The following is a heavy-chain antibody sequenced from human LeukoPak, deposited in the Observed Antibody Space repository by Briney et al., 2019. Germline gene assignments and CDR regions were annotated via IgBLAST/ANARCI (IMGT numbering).Heavy chain of an antibody. CDR1: GGSFSGYY. Sequence: SETLSLTCAVYGGSFSGYYWSWIRQPPGKGLEWIREINHSGSTNYNPSLKSRVTISVDTSKNQFSLKLSSVTAADTAVYYCARVSLGYCSGGSCYYYYGMDVWGQGTTVTVSS. D-gene: IGHD2-15*01. J-gene: IGHJ6*02. CDR3: ARVSLGYCSGGSCYYYYGMDV. V-gene: IGHV4-34*01. CDR2: INHSGST.